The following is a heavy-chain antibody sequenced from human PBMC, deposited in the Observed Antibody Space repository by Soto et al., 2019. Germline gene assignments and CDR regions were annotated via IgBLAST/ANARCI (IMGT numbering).Heavy chain of an antibody. CDR2: ISYDGSNK. CDR1: GFTFSSYG. J-gene: IGHJ6*02. V-gene: IGHV3-30*18. CDR3: AKDYSRSSGWYASFYYYYGMDV. Sequence: GGSLRLSCAASGFTFSSYGMHWVRQAPGKGLEWVAVISYDGSNKYYADSVKGRFTISRDNSKNTLYLQMNSLRAEDTAVYYCAKDYSRSSGWYASFYYYYGMDVWGQGTTVTVS. D-gene: IGHD6-19*01.